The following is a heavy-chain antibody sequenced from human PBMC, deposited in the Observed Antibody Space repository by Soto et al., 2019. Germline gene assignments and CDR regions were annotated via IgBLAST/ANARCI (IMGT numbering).Heavy chain of an antibody. CDR1: GYTFTNYA. CDR2: ISANNGNT. CDR3: ARDGVAVTTGISGY. J-gene: IGHJ4*02. Sequence: ASVKVSCKASGYTFTNYAISWVRQAPGKGLEWMGWISANNGNTKYAQKFQGRVTMTTDTSTSTAYMELRSLRSDDTAVYYCARDGVAVTTGISGYWGQGTLVTVSS. V-gene: IGHV1-18*01. D-gene: IGHD4-4*01.